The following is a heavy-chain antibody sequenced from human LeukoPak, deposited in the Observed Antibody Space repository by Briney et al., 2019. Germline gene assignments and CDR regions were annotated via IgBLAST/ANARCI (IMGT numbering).Heavy chain of an antibody. Sequence: PGGSLRLSCAASGFTFNNYAMSWVRQAPGKGLEWVSTISSSGSNTYYADSVKGRFTLSRDNSKNTLYVQMNSLRAEDTAVYYCAKQDYYYYMDVWGKGTTVTVSS. CDR1: GFTFNNYA. V-gene: IGHV3-23*01. J-gene: IGHJ6*03. CDR2: ISSSGSNT. CDR3: AKQDYYYYMDV.